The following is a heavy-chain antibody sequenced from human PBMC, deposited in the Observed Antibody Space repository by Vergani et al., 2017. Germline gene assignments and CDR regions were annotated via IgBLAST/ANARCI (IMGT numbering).Heavy chain of an antibody. CDR2: IKSDGSIT. V-gene: IGHV3-74*03. CDR3: TAPTKWELRYYFDY. Sequence: DVHLAESGGGFFQPGGSLRLSCSASGFSFNSYWMHWVRQVPGKGLLWVSRIKSDGSITAYADSVKGRFTISRDNAQITLYLQMNSLKTEDTAVYYCTAPTKWELRYYFDYWGQGSLVTVSS. J-gene: IGHJ4*02. CDR1: GFSFNSYW. D-gene: IGHD3-9*01.